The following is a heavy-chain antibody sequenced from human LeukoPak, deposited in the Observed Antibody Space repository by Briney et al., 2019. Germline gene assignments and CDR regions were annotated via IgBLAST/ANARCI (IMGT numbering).Heavy chain of an antibody. Sequence: ASVKVSCKASGYTFTGYYMHWVRQAPGQRLEWMGWISAYNGNTNYAQKLQGRVTMTTDTSTSTAYMELRSLRSDDTAVYYCAREERYSSSPSDYWGQGTLVTVSS. CDR2: ISAYNGNT. CDR3: AREERYSSSPSDY. D-gene: IGHD6-13*01. CDR1: GYTFTGYY. J-gene: IGHJ4*02. V-gene: IGHV1-18*04.